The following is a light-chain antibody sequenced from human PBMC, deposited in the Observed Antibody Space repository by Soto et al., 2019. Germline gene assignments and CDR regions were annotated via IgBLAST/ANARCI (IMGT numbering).Light chain of an antibody. Sequence: DIQLTQSPSFLSAAVGDRVTITCRASQDITNFLAWYQQKPGKAPELLIYGASTLHSGVPARFSGSGSGTEFTLTISRLEPEDFAVYYCQQYGSSLGVTFGGGTKVDIK. CDR2: GAS. CDR3: QQYGSSLGVT. CDR1: QDITNF. V-gene: IGKV1-9*01. J-gene: IGKJ4*01.